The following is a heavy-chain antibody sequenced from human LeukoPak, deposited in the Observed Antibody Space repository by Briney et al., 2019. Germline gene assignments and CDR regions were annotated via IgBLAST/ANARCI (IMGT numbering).Heavy chain of an antibody. J-gene: IGHJ4*02. CDR1: GGTSSSYA. Sequence: ASVKVSCKASGGTSSSYAISWVRQAPGQGLEWMGEIIPIFGTASYAQKFQGRVTITTDESTSTAYMELSSLRSEDTAVYYCARALPTKLGIKYFDYWGQGTLVTVSS. D-gene: IGHD7-27*01. CDR2: IIPIFGTA. V-gene: IGHV1-69*05. CDR3: ARALPTKLGIKYFDY.